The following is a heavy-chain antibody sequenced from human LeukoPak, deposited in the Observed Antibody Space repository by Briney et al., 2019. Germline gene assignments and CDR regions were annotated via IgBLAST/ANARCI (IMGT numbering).Heavy chain of an antibody. CDR3: ARDEVWDYYGSGSYLDY. Sequence: GGSLRLSCAASGFTFSSYSMNWVRQAPGKGLEGVSSISSSSSYIYYADSVKGRFTISRDNAKNSLYLQMNSLRAEDTAVYYCARDEVWDYYGSGSYLDYWGQGTLVTVSS. CDR1: GFTFSSYS. V-gene: IGHV3-21*01. D-gene: IGHD3-10*01. J-gene: IGHJ4*02. CDR2: ISSSSSYI.